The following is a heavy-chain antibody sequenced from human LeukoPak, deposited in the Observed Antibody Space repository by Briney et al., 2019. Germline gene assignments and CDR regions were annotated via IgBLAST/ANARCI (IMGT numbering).Heavy chain of an antibody. CDR1: GFTFSTFW. Sequence: PGGSLRLSCAASGFTFSTFWMSWVRQAPGKGLEWVAHINQDGSEKYYVDPVKGRFTVSRDNAKNSLYLQMNSLRAEDTAVYYCARGGDYWGQGTLVTVSS. D-gene: IGHD1-26*01. J-gene: IGHJ4*02. CDR3: ARGGDY. V-gene: IGHV3-7*01. CDR2: INQDGSEK.